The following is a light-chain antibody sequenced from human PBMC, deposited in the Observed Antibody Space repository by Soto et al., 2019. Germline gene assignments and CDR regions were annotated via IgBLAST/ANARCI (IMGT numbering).Light chain of an antibody. CDR2: EVS. CDR3: SSYATSSSPL. Sequence: QSALTQPASVSGSPGQSITISCTGSSSDVVGYNYVSWYQQHPGKAPKLMIYEVSHRPSGVSNRFSGSKSGNTASLTISGLQAEDEADYYCSSYATSSSPLFGGGTKLTVL. V-gene: IGLV2-14*01. CDR1: SSDVVGYNY. J-gene: IGLJ2*01.